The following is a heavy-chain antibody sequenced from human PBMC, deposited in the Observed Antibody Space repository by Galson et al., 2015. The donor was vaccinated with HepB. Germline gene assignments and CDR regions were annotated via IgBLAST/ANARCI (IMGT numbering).Heavy chain of an antibody. D-gene: IGHD3/OR15-3a*01. CDR3: TTFGLV. Sequence: SLRLSCAVSGFTFTNALMSWVRQAPGKGLEWIGRTKATPEGGTTDYAAPVKGRFTISRDDSQNMLFLQMNSLKIEDTAVYYCTTFGLVWGRGTLVTVSS. CDR2: TKATPEGGTT. J-gene: IGHJ4*02. CDR1: GFTFTNAL. V-gene: IGHV3-15*01.